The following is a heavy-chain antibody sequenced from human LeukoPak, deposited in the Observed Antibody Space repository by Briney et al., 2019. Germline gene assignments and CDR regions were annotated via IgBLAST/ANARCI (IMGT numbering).Heavy chain of an antibody. J-gene: IGHJ4*02. CDR2: IIPILGIA. D-gene: IGHD3-22*01. CDR1: GGTFSSYA. CDR3: ARSPRDSSGYYWVGELTFDY. Sequence: GASVKVSCKASGGTFSSYAISWVRQAPGQGLEWMGRIIPILGIANYAPKFQGRVTITADKSTSTAYMELSSLRSEDTAVYYCARSPRDSSGYYWVGELTFDYWGQGTLVTVSS. V-gene: IGHV1-69*04.